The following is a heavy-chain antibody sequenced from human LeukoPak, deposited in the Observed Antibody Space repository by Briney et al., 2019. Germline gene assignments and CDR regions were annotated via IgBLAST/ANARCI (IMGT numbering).Heavy chain of an antibody. V-gene: IGHV3-9*01. CDR1: GFTFDDYA. Sequence: GGSLRLSCAASGFTFDDYAMHWVRQAPGKGLEWVSGISWNSGSIGYADSVRGRFTISRDNAKNSLYLQMNSLRAEDTALYYCAKEAVAGTTWGQGTLVTVSS. CDR3: AKEAVAGTT. J-gene: IGHJ5*02. D-gene: IGHD6-13*01. CDR2: ISWNSGSI.